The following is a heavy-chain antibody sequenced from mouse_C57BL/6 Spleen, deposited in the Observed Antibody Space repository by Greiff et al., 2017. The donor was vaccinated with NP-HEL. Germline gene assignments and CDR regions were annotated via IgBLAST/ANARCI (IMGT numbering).Heavy chain of an antibody. J-gene: IGHJ4*01. CDR2: ISSGGDYI. CDR1: GFTFSSYA. Sequence: EVQGVESGEGLVKPGGSLKLSCAASGFTFSSYAMSWVRQTPERRLEWVAYISSGGDYIYYADTVKGRFTISRDNARNTLYLQMSRLKSEETAMDYCTRGGKLHYYAMDYWGQGTSVTVSS. CDR3: TRGGKLHYYAMDY. V-gene: IGHV5-9-1*02. D-gene: IGHD2-1*01.